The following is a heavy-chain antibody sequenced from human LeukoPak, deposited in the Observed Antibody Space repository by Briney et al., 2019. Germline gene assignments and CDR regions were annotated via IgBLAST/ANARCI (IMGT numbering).Heavy chain of an antibody. CDR2: IYHSGST. V-gene: IGHV4-30-2*01. D-gene: IGHD3-9*01. CDR1: SGSISSGGYS. CDR3: ARGPRVYYDILTGYLD. Sequence: SETLSLTCSVSSGSISSGGYSWSWIRQPPGKGLEWIGYIYHSGSTYYNPSLKSRVTISVDRSKNQFSLKLSSVTAADTAVYYCARGPRVYYDILTGYLDWGQGTLVTVSS. J-gene: IGHJ4*02.